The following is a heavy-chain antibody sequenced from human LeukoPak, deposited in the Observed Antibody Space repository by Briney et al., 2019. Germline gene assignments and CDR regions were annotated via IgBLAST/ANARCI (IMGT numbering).Heavy chain of an antibody. V-gene: IGHV3-23*01. D-gene: IGHD1/OR15-1a*01. CDR3: VRGQRTVEY. CDR1: GFTFSSYA. J-gene: IGHJ4*02. Sequence: GRSLRLSCAASGFTFSSYALTWVRQAPGEGLEWVSSIVASGGNTYYADSVKGRFTVSRDNSKNTLYLQMNSLRTEDTAVYYCVRGQRTVEYWGQGTLVSVSS. CDR2: IVASGGNT.